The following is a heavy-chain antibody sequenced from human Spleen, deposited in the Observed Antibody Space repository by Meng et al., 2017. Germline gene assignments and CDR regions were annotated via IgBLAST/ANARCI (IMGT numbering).Heavy chain of an antibody. CDR2: IYYSGNT. CDR3: AREFLTGYIDY. Sequence: SETLSLTCAVSGYSISSSNWWGWIRQPPGKGLEWIGYIYYSGNTNYNPSLKSRVTISVDTSKNQFSLKLSSVTAADTAVYYCAREFLTGYIDYWGQGTLVTVSS. V-gene: IGHV4-28*03. D-gene: IGHD3-9*01. J-gene: IGHJ4*02. CDR1: GYSISSSNW.